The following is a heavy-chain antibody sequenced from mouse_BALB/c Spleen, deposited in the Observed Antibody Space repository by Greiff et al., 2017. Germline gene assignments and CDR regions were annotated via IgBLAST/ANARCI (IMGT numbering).Heavy chain of an antibody. V-gene: IGHV1S22*01. CDR3: TRGYDGLMDY. Sequence: LQQPGSELVRPGASVKLSCKASGYTFTSYWMHWVKQRPGQGLEWIGNIYPGSGSTNYDEKFKSKATLTVDTSSSTAYMQLSSLTSEDSAVYYCTRGYDGLMDYWGQGTSVTVSS. CDR2: IYPGSGST. CDR1: GYTFTSYW. J-gene: IGHJ4*01. D-gene: IGHD2-14*01.